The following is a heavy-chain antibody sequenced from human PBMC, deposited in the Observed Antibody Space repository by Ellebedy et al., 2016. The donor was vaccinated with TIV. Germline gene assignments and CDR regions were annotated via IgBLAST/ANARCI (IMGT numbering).Heavy chain of an antibody. V-gene: IGHV1-2*02. D-gene: IGHD6-19*01. CDR2: INPNSGGT. CDR3: ARDGSGTRFDNWFDP. Sequence: AASVKVSCKASGYTFTGYYMHWVRQAPGQGLEWMGWINPNSGGTNYAQKFQGRVTMTRDTSISTAYMELSRLRSDDTAVYYCARDGSGTRFDNWFDPWGQGTLVTVSS. J-gene: IGHJ5*02. CDR1: GYTFTGYY.